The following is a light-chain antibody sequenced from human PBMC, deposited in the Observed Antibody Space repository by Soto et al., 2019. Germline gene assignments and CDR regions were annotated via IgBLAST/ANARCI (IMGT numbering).Light chain of an antibody. V-gene: IGLV2-23*02. CDR2: EVI. Sequence: QSALTQPASVSGSPGQSITISCTGTNSDVVSYNLVSWYQQHPGKAPKLMIYEVIKPPSGVSNRFSGSKSGNTASLTISGLQAEDEADYYCCSYAGSNTYVFGGGTKLTVL. CDR1: NSDVVSYNL. J-gene: IGLJ2*01. CDR3: CSYAGSNTYV.